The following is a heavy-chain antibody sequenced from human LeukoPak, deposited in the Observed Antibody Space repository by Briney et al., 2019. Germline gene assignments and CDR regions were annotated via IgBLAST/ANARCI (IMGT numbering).Heavy chain of an antibody. CDR1: GFTFSSYA. J-gene: IGHJ4*02. V-gene: IGHV3-23*01. CDR2: ITGSSAST. Sequence: PGGSLRLSCAASGFTFSSYAMSWVRQAPGKGLEWVSSITGSSASTYYADSVKGRFTISRDNSKNTLYLQMNSQRAEDTAVYFCAKLDYYDTHWGQGTLVTVSS. D-gene: IGHD3-22*01. CDR3: AKLDYYDTH.